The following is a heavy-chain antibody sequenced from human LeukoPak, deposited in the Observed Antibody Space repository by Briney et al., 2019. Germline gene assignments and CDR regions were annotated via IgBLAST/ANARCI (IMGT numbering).Heavy chain of an antibody. J-gene: IGHJ6*02. CDR1: GGTFSSYA. D-gene: IGHD2-8*01. CDR3: ARALGYCTNGVCFPIYYYYYGMDV. V-gene: IGHV1-69*01. CDR2: IIPIVGTA. Sequence: SVKVSCKASGGTFSSYAISWVRQAPGQGLEWMGGIIPIVGTANYAQKFQGRVTITADESTSTAYMELSSLRSEDTAVYYCARALGYCTNGVCFPIYYYYYGMDVWGQGTTVTVSS.